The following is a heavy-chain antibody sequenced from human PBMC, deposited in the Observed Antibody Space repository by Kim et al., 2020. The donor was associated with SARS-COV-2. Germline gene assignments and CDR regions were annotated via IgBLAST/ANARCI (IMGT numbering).Heavy chain of an antibody. D-gene: IGHD3-16*01. CDR3: ARGGAAGALEY. Sequence: GGSLRLSCEASGFTFSTSCMRWVRQTPGKGLEWVSQMNGNGSSTDYADSVKGRFTISRDNAKNTLYLQMNSLRAEDTAVYYCARGGAAGALEYWGEG. J-gene: IGHJ4*02. CDR1: GFTFSTSC. CDR2: MNGNGSST. V-gene: IGHV3-74*01.